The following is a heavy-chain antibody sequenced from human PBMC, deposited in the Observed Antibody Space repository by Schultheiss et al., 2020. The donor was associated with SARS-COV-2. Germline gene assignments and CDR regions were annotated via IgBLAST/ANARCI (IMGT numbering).Heavy chain of an antibody. CDR1: GGSFSGYY. CDR3: ARTIFGVDYRWVGFDY. D-gene: IGHD3-3*01. Sequence: SETLSLTCAVYGGSFSGYYWSWIRQPPGKGLEWIGEINHSGSTNYNPSLKSRVTISVDTSKNQFSLKLSSVTAADTAVYYCARTIFGVDYRWVGFDYWGQGTLVTVSS. J-gene: IGHJ4*02. CDR2: INHSGST. V-gene: IGHV4-34*01.